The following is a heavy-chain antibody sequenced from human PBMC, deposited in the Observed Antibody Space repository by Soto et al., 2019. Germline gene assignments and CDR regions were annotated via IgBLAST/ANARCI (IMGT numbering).Heavy chain of an antibody. J-gene: IGHJ4*02. V-gene: IGHV3-7*01. CDR3: ARVATLGAVAEMNYFDY. D-gene: IGHD6-19*01. Sequence: GGSLRLSCAASGFTFSSYWMSWVRQAPGKGLEWVANIKQDGSEKYYVDSVKGRFTISRDNAKNSLYLQMNSLRAEDTAVYYCARVATLGAVAEMNYFDYWGQGTLVTVSS. CDR2: IKQDGSEK. CDR1: GFTFSSYW.